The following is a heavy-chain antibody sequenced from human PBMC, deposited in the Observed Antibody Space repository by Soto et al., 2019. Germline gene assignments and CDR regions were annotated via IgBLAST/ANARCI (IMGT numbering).Heavy chain of an antibody. Sequence: SETLSLTCTVSGGSISSYYWSWIRQPPGKGLEWIGYIYYGGSTNYNPSLKSRVTISVDTSKNQFSLKLSSVTAADTAVYYCAGLVATTQFDYWGQGTLVTVSS. D-gene: IGHD5-12*01. J-gene: IGHJ4*02. V-gene: IGHV4-59*01. CDR3: AGLVATTQFDY. CDR1: GGSISSYY. CDR2: IYYGGST.